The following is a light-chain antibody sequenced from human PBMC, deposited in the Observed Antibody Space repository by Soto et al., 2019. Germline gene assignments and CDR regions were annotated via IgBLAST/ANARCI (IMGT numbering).Light chain of an antibody. CDR2: EGS. V-gene: IGLV2-23*01. J-gene: IGLJ1*01. CDR3: SSYAGSTTFYV. CDR1: TSDAGTFGL. Sequence: QSALTQPASVSGSPGQSITISCSGTTSDAGTFGLVSWFQQHPGKAPKLMIYEGSKRPAGVSKRFSGSKSGDTASLTISGLQAEDEADYYCSSYAGSTTFYVFGTGTKGTVL.